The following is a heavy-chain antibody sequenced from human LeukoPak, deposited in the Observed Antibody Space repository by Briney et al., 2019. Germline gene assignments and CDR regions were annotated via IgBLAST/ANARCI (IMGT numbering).Heavy chain of an antibody. Sequence: GESLKISCTGSGYSFTSYWIGWVRQMPGKGLEWMGIIYPGDSDTTYSPSFQGQVTISADKSISTAYLQWSSLKASDTAIYYCARVEMVTGWFDPWGQGTLVTVSS. V-gene: IGHV5-51*01. D-gene: IGHD5-24*01. CDR2: IYPGDSDT. CDR3: ARVEMVTGWFDP. CDR1: GYSFTSYW. J-gene: IGHJ5*02.